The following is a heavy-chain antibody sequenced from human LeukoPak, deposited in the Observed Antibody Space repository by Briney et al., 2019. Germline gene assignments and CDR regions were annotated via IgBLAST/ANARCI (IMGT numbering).Heavy chain of an antibody. J-gene: IGHJ6*02. Sequence: KISETLSLTCDVFGGSFTDYFWTWIRQSPGKGLEWIGEINDYTGNTNYNPSLNSRVSISLEKSKNQFSLELRSVTAADTAVYYCARGRIAKIVVVHSFHYGMDVWGQGTTVTVSS. CDR3: ARGRIAKIVVVHSFHYGMDV. D-gene: IGHD3-22*01. CDR2: INDYTGNT. V-gene: IGHV4-34*01. CDR1: GGSFTDYF.